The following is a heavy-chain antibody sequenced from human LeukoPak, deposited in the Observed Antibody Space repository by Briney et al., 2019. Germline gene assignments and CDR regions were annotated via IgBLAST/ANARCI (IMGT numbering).Heavy chain of an antibody. V-gene: IGHV3-48*04. CDR1: GFTFSTYN. J-gene: IGHJ4*02. D-gene: IGHD1-26*01. CDR3: TRDTLGGSYRTLDY. Sequence: PGGSLRLSCAASGFTFSTYNMNWVRQAPGKGLEWLSYISSSSSTIYYVDSVKGRFTISRDNAKNSLYLQMNSLRAEDTAVYYCTRDTLGGSYRTLDYWGQGTLVTVSS. CDR2: ISSSSSTI.